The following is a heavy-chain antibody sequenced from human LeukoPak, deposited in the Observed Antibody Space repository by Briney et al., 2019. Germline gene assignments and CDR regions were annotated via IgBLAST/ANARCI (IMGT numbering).Heavy chain of an antibody. CDR2: ISAYNGNT. CDR1: GYTFTSYG. J-gene: IGHJ6*03. V-gene: IGHV1-18*01. CDR3: ARADVVPAGAQYYYYYYYMDV. Sequence: ASVKVSCKASGYTFTSYGISWVRQAPGQGLEWMGWISAYNGNTNYAQKLQGRVTMTTDTSTSTAYMELRSLRSDDTAVYYCARADVVPAGAQYYYYYYYMDVWGKGTTVTVSS. D-gene: IGHD2-2*01.